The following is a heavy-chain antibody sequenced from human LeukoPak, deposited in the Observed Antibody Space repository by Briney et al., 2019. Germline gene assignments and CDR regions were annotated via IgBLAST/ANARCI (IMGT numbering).Heavy chain of an antibody. CDR2: IRTKTNGATA. J-gene: IGHJ4*02. CDR1: GFTFGEDA. CDR3: ARLIVVVVAASSYFDS. D-gene: IGHD2-15*01. V-gene: IGHV3-49*03. Sequence: PGGSLRLSCTASGFTFGEDAMSWFRQAPGKGLEWLGFIRTKTNGATAEYAASVKGRFSISRDDSKSIAYLQMNSLKTEDTVVYYCARLIVVVVAASSYFDSWGQGTRVTVSS.